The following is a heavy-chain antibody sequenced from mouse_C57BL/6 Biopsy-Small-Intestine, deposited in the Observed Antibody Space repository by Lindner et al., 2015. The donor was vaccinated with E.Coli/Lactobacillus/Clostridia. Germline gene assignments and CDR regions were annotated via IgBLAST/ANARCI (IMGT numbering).Heavy chain of an antibody. CDR3: ARSIYDGYYWYFDV. D-gene: IGHD2-3*01. CDR1: GYTFTDYN. Sequence: VQLQESGPELVKPGASVKIPCKASGYTFTDYNMDWVKQSHGKSLEWIGDINPNNGGTIYNQKFKGKATLTVDKSSSTAYMELRSLTSEDTAVYYCARSIYDGYYWYFDVWGTGTTVTVSS. CDR2: INPNNGGT. J-gene: IGHJ1*03. V-gene: IGHV1-18*01.